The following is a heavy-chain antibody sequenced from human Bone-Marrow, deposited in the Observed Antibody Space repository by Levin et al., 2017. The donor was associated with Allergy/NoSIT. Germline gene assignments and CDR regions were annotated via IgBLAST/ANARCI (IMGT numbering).Heavy chain of an antibody. V-gene: IGHV3-7*01. CDR1: GFTISGSW. Sequence: ETLSLTCAASGFTISGSWMSWVRQAPGKGLEWVATIKGDGSDQYYVDSVKGRFTISRDTAKNSLYLQMNILRPEDTAVYYCAKDTMDSWGQGTLVTVSS. CDR3: AKDTMDS. CDR2: IKGDGSDQ. J-gene: IGHJ5*01. D-gene: IGHD5-24*01.